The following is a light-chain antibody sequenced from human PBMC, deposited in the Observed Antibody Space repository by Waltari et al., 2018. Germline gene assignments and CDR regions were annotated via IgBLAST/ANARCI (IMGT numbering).Light chain of an antibody. CDR2: EVN. CDR3: SSYATTSTLV. Sequence: QSALTQPASVSGSSGQSIIISCTGTSNDVGGYNLVSWYQQHPGKAPKLMIYEVNKRPSGVSNRFSGSKSGNTASLTISGLQAEDEADYHCSSYATTSTLVFGGGTKLTVL. J-gene: IGLJ3*02. V-gene: IGLV2-23*02. CDR1: SNDVGGYNL.